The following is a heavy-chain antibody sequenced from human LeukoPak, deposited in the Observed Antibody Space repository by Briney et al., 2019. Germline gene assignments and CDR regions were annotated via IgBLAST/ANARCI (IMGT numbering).Heavy chain of an antibody. Sequence: GGSLRLSCAASGFTFSSYAMSWVRQAPGKGLEWVSDISGSGGSTYYADSVKGRFTISRDNSKNTLYLQMNSLRAEDTAVYYCAKDSDFIVGATTNWGQGTLVTVSS. CDR1: GFTFSSYA. V-gene: IGHV3-23*01. CDR2: ISGSGGST. CDR3: AKDSDFIVGATTN. D-gene: IGHD1-26*01. J-gene: IGHJ4*02.